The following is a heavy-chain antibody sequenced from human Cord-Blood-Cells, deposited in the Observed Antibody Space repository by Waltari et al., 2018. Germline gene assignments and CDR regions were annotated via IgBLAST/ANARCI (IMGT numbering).Heavy chain of an antibody. V-gene: IGHV1-69*01. CDR2: IIPSFGTA. Sequence: QVQLVQSGAEVKKPGSSVKVSCKASGGTFSSYAISWVRQAPGQGLEWMGGIIPSFGTANYAQKFQGRVTITADESTSTAYMELSSLRSEDTAVYYCARGRYPYCSSTSCYFDYWGQGTLVTVSS. CDR1: GGTFSSYA. J-gene: IGHJ4*02. CDR3: ARGRYPYCSSTSCYFDY. D-gene: IGHD2-2*01.